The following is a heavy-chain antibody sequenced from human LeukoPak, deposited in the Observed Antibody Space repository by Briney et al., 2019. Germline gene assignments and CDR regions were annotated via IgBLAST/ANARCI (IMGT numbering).Heavy chain of an antibody. CDR2: LYSDGST. V-gene: IGHV3-53*01. Sequence: PGGSLRLSCAASGFAVSSSYMSWVRQAPGKGLEWVSVLYSDGSTYYADSVKGRFTISRDNSKNTLDLQVNSLRAEDTAVYYCERHPSSFRSSWSYYYFYMDVWGKGTTVTISS. CDR1: GFAVSSSY. J-gene: IGHJ6*03. CDR3: ERHPSSFRSSWSYYYFYMDV. D-gene: IGHD6-13*01.